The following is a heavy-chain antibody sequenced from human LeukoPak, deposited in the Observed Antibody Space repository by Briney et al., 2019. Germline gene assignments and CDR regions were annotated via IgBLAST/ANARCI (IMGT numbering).Heavy chain of an antibody. CDR2: INHSGST. CDR1: GGSFSGYY. V-gene: IGHV4-34*01. CDR3: ARRRLVWSGYYAPMDV. Sequence: SETLSLTCAVYGGSFSGYYWSWIRQTPGKGLEWIGEINHSGSTNYNPSLKSRVTISVDTSKNQFSLKLSSVAAADTAVYYCARRRLVWSGYYAPMDVWGKGTTVTVSS. J-gene: IGHJ6*03. D-gene: IGHD3-3*01.